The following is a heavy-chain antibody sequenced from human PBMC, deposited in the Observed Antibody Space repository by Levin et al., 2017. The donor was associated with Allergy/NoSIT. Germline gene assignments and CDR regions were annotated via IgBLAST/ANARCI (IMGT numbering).Heavy chain of an antibody. Sequence: PSETLSLTCTVSGGSISSSSYYWGWIRQPPGKGLEWIGSIYYSGSTYYNPSLKSRVTISVDTSKNQFSLKLSSVTAADTAVYYCARKNYYDSSGPWRSWGQGTLVTVSS. CDR3: ARKNYYDSSGPWRS. J-gene: IGHJ4*02. CDR1: GGSISSSSYY. V-gene: IGHV4-39*01. D-gene: IGHD3-22*01. CDR2: IYYSGST.